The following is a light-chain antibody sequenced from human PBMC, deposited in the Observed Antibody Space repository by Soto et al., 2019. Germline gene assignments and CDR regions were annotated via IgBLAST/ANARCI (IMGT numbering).Light chain of an antibody. CDR3: QSYDSRLSGYVV. Sequence: QSVLTQPPSVSGAPGQRVTISCTGSSSNIGAGYDVHWYQQLPGTAPKLLIYGISNRPSGVPDRFSGSKSGTSASLAITGLQAEDEADYYCQSYDSRLSGYVVFGGGTKVTVL. V-gene: IGLV1-40*01. CDR1: SSNIGAGYD. J-gene: IGLJ2*01. CDR2: GIS.